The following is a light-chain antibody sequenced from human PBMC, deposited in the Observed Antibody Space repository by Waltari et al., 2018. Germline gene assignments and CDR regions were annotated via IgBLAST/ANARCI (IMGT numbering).Light chain of an antibody. J-gene: IGKJ4*01. CDR3: QQSDNTPLT. Sequence: DIQMTQSPPSLSASVGDRVTIACRASQSITNFLNWYQQKPGKAPNLLIYAASILQSGVPARFSGSGSGTDFTLTISSLQPDDFATYYCQQSDNTPLTFGGGTKVEIK. V-gene: IGKV1-39*01. CDR2: AAS. CDR1: QSITNF.